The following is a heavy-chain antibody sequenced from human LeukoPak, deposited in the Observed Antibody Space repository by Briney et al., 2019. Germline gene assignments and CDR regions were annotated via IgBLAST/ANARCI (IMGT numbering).Heavy chain of an antibody. CDR2: INPSAGST. CDR3: ARGSGSGNYYDAFNI. V-gene: IGHV1-46*01. Sequence: ASVKISCKASGYTFTNYFMHWVRQAPGQGLEWMGIINPSAGSTTYAQKFQGRVTMTRDTSTSTVYMELGSLRSEDTAVYYCARGSGSGNYYDAFNIWGQGTRVTVSS. D-gene: IGHD3-10*01. CDR1: GYTFTNYF. J-gene: IGHJ3*02.